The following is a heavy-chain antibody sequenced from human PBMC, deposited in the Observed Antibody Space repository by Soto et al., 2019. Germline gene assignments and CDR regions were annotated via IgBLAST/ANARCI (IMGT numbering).Heavy chain of an antibody. J-gene: IGHJ4*02. CDR1: GYTFASYA. CDR2: ISAYIGNT. Sequence: QVQLVQSGAEVKKPGASVKVSCKASGYTFASYAISWMRQAPGQGLEGMGWISAYIGNTNYAQKLQGRVTMTTDTSTSPAYMEMRSLRSDDTAVYYCARDPPPPDYWGQGTLVTVSS. CDR3: ARDPPPPDY. V-gene: IGHV1-18*01.